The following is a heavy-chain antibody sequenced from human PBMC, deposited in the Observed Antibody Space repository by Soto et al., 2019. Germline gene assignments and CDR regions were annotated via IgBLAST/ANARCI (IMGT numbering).Heavy chain of an antibody. J-gene: IGHJ3*02. D-gene: IGHD2-2*01. V-gene: IGHV3-66*04. CDR2: IYSGGST. CDR1: GFTVSSNY. CDR3: ARQLKRYCSSTSCSPDAFDI. Sequence: PGGSLRLSCAASGFTVSSNYMSWVRQAPGKGLEWVSVIYSGGSTYYADSVKGRFTISRDNSKNTLYLQMNSLRAEDTAVYYCARQLKRYCSSTSCSPDAFDIWGQGTMVPVSS.